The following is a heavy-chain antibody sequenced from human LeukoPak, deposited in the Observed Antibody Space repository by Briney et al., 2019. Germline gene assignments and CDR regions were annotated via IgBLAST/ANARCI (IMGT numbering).Heavy chain of an antibody. J-gene: IGHJ4*02. CDR3: ARCSWQQLVFDY. Sequence: PGGSLRLSCAASGFTFSSYSMNWVRQAPGKGLEWVSSISSSSSYIYYADSVKGRFTISRDNAKNSLYLQMNSLRAEDTAVYYCARCSWQQLVFDYWGQGTLVTVSS. CDR1: GFTFSSYS. CDR2: ISSSSSYI. V-gene: IGHV3-21*01. D-gene: IGHD6-13*01.